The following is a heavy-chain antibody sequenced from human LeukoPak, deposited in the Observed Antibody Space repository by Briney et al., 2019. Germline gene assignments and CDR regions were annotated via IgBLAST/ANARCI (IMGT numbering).Heavy chain of an antibody. D-gene: IGHD5-18*01. V-gene: IGHV3-53*01. J-gene: IGHJ4*02. CDR1: GFTVSSSY. CDR2: IYSGGNT. Sequence: GGSLRLSCAASGFTVSSSYMSWVRQAPRKGLEWVSVIYSGGNTYYADSVKGRFTISRDNSKNTLYPQMNSLRAEDTAVYYCARGGYSYGYTYFDYWGQGTLVTVSS. CDR3: ARGGYSYGYTYFDY.